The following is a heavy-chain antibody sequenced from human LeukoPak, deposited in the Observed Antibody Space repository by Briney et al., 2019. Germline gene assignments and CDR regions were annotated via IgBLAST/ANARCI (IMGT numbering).Heavy chain of an antibody. V-gene: IGHV3-66*01. CDR3: AKGHSDYGTGFDQ. Sequence: PGGSLRLSCAASGFTVSSNYMSWVRQAPGKGLEWVSVIYSGGTTYYADSVKGRFTISRDNSKNTLFLQMNSLRAGDTAVYYCAKGHSDYGTGFDQWGQGTLVTVSS. CDR2: IYSGGTT. CDR1: GFTVSSNY. D-gene: IGHD4-17*01. J-gene: IGHJ4*02.